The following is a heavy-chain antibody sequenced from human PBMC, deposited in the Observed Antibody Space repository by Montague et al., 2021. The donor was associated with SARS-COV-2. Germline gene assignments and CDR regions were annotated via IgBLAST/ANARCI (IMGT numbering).Heavy chain of an antibody. Sequence: TLSLTCTVSGDSITSDVSYWSWLRQPAGQGLEWIGRIYTTGSTNYNPSLKSRLTISLDTTKNQFSLKLGSATAAATAVYYCARDDFRWDFDCWGQGTLVTVSS. CDR3: ARDDFRWDFDC. V-gene: IGHV4-61*02. J-gene: IGHJ4*02. CDR2: IYTTGST. CDR1: GDSITSDVSY. D-gene: IGHD2/OR15-2a*01.